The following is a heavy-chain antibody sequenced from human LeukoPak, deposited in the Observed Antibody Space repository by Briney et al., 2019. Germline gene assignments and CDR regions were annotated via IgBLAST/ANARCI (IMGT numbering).Heavy chain of an antibody. CDR1: GFSFSSYS. J-gene: IGHJ3*02. CDR2: ISSSSSTR. V-gene: IGHV3-48*01. D-gene: IGHD5-18*01. Sequence: QPGGSLRLSCAASGFSFSSYSMNWVRQAPGKGLEWVSYISSSSSTRYYADSVKGRSTISRDNSKNTLYLQMNSLRAEDTAVYYCARVHSLNYDPAMVFDAFDIWGQGTMVTVSS. CDR3: ARVHSLNYDPAMVFDAFDI.